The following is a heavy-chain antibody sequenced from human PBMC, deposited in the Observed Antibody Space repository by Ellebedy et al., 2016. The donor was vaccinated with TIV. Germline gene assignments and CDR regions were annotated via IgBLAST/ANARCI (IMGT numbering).Heavy chain of an antibody. J-gene: IGHJ4*02. CDR2: IYYSGST. Sequence: MPSETLSLTCTVSGGSISSGGFHWTWIRQHPGKDLEWIGSIYYSGSTNYNPSPKSRITISVDTSKNQFSLKLNSVTAADTAMYYCARSPYGPFDYWGQGTLVTVSS. CDR1: GGSISSGGFH. V-gene: IGHV4-31*03. D-gene: IGHD4-17*01. CDR3: ARSPYGPFDY.